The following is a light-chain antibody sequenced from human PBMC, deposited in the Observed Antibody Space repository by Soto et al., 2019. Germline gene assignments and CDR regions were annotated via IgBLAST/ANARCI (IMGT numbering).Light chain of an antibody. Sequence: DIQLTQSPSFLSASVGDRVTITCRASQGSSSYLAWYQQKPGKAPKLLIYAASTLQSGVPSRFSGSGSGTEFTLTISSLQPEDFATYYCQQLNSYLITFGQGTRLEIK. CDR2: AAS. J-gene: IGKJ5*01. CDR3: QQLNSYLIT. V-gene: IGKV1-9*01. CDR1: QGSSSY.